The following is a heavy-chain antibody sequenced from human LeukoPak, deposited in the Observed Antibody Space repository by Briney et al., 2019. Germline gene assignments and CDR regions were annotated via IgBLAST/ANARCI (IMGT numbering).Heavy chain of an antibody. CDR2: ISGSGGST. CDR1: GFTFSSYG. V-gene: IGHV3-23*01. D-gene: IGHD2-15*01. J-gene: IGHJ4*02. CDR3: AKAPLGRCSGAICYYFDY. Sequence: PGGSLRLSCAASGFTFSSYGMSWVRQAPGKGLEWVSAISGSGGSTYYADSVKGRFTISRDNSKNTLYLQMNSLRAEDTAVYYCAKAPLGRCSGAICYYFDYWGQGTLVTVSS.